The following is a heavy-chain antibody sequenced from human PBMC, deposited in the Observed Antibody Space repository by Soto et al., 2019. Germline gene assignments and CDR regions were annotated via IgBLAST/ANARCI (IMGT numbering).Heavy chain of an antibody. D-gene: IGHD3-10*01. CDR3: ARAMARGVLDY. J-gene: IGHJ4*02. Sequence: SETLSLTCTVSGGSISSGDYYWSWIRQHPGKGLEWIGYIYYSGNTYYNPSLKSRVTISVDTSKNQFSLKLSSVTAADTAVYYCARAMARGVLDYWGQGTLATVSS. CDR1: GGSISSGDYY. V-gene: IGHV4-31*03. CDR2: IYYSGNT.